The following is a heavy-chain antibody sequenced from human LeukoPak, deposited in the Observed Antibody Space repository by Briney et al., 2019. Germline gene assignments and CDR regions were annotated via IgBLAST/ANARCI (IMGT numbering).Heavy chain of an antibody. Sequence: ASVNVSCKASGYTFTGYYMHWVRQAPGKGREWMGWINPNSGGTNYAQKFQGRVTMTRDTSISTAYMELGRLRSDDTAVYYCASSMVRGVTYYYYMDVWGKGTTVTVSS. D-gene: IGHD3-10*01. CDR2: INPNSGGT. J-gene: IGHJ6*03. V-gene: IGHV1-2*02. CDR3: ASSMVRGVTYYYYMDV. CDR1: GYTFTGYY.